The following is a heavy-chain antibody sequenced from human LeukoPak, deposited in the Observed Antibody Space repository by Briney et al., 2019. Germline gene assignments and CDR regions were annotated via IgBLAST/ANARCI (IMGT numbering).Heavy chain of an antibody. CDR1: GISFTTHW. D-gene: IGHD3-3*01. J-gene: IGHJ4*02. Sequence: VGALRLSCAASGISFTTHWMNWVRQAPGKGLEGVARIRQVGGEKKYVDSVKGRFTISRDLAQNSLFLQMNSLRAEDTAVYYCASDYASYDFWSSYVNFDFWGQGTLVTASS. V-gene: IGHV3-7*01. CDR2: IRQVGGEK. CDR3: ASDYASYDFWSSYVNFDF.